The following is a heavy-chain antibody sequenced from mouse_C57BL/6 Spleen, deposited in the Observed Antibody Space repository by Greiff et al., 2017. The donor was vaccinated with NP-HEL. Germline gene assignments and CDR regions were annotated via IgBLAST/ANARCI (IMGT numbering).Heavy chain of an antibody. D-gene: IGHD1-1*01. Sequence: VQLQQPGAELVMPGASVKLSCKASGYTFTSYWMHWVKQRPGQGLEWIGEIDPSDSYTNYNQKFKGKSTLTVDKSSSTAYMQLSSLTSEDSAVYYCARPYYYGTKVFAYWGQGTLVTVSA. J-gene: IGHJ3*01. CDR2: IDPSDSYT. CDR3: ARPYYYGTKVFAY. V-gene: IGHV1-69*01. CDR1: GYTFTSYW.